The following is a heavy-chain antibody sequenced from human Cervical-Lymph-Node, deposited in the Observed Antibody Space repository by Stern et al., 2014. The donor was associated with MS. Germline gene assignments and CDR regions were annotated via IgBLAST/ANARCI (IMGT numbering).Heavy chain of an antibody. Sequence: EVQLVESGGGFVKPGGSLRLSCAVSGFTFSNYGMSWVRRAPGKGLEWVSAISVIGGSTFYADSVKGRFTISRTNFQNTLYLQMSSLRADDTAVYYCAKVSDDYDAHWFFDLWGRGTLVTVSS. CDR3: AKVSDDYDAHWFFDL. CDR2: ISVIGGST. D-gene: IGHD4-17*01. CDR1: GFTFSNYG. J-gene: IGHJ2*01. V-gene: IGHV3-23*04.